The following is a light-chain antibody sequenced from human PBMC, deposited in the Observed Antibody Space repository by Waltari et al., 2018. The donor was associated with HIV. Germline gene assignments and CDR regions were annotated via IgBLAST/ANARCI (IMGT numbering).Light chain of an antibody. CDR3: QQYDTSPPT. J-gene: IGKJ1*01. Sequence: IVLSQSPGPPSLSPGGTATPSSRARQILCTSQLAWYQQRPGQAPRLLIYGASSRATGIPDRFSGSGSGTDFTLTISRLEPEDFALYYCQQYDTSPPTFGQGTKVEIK. CDR2: GAS. CDR1: QILCTSQ. V-gene: IGKV3-20*01.